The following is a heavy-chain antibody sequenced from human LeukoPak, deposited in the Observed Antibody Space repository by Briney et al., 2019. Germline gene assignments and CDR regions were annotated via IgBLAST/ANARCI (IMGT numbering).Heavy chain of an antibody. V-gene: IGHV3-21*01. CDR1: GFTFSSYS. CDR2: ISSSSSYI. CDR3: ARVGYSSGWYGWFDP. J-gene: IGHJ5*02. D-gene: IGHD6-19*01. Sequence: GGPLRLSCAASGFTFSSYSMNWVRQAPGKGLEWVSSISSSSSYIYYADSVKGRFTISRDNAKNSLFPQMNSLRAEDTAVYYCARVGYSSGWYGWFDPWGQGTLVTVSS.